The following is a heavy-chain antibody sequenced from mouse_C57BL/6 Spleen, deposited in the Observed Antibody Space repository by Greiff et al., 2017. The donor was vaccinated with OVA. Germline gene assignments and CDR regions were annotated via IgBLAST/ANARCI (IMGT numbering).Heavy chain of an antibody. V-gene: IGHV1-72*01. Sequence: QVQLQQPGAELVKPGASVKLSCKASGYTFTSYWMHWVKQRPGRGLEWIGRIDPNSGGTKYNEKFKSKATLTVDKPSSTAYMQLSSLTSEDSAVYYCARTMGISTTVQYFDYWGQGTTLTVSS. D-gene: IGHD1-1*01. CDR3: ARTMGISTTVQYFDY. J-gene: IGHJ2*01. CDR1: GYTFTSYW. CDR2: IDPNSGGT.